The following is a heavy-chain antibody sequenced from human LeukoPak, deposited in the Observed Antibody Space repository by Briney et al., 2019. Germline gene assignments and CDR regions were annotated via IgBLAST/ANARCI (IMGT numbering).Heavy chain of an antibody. V-gene: IGHV4-31*03. CDR1: GGSISSGGYY. Sequence: SXXLSLTCTVSGGSISSGGYYWSWIRQHPGKGLEWIGYIYYSGSTYYNPSLKSRFTISVDTSKNQFSLKLSSVTAADTAVYYCARTDCSSTSCKKLGFDPWGQGTLVTVSS. D-gene: IGHD2-2*01. CDR2: IYYSGST. CDR3: ARTDCSSTSCKKLGFDP. J-gene: IGHJ5*02.